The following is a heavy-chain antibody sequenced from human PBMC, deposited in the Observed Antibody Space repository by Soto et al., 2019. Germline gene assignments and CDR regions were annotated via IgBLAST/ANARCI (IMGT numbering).Heavy chain of an antibody. CDR1: GGSISSGDYY. D-gene: IGHD3-22*01. CDR2: IYYSGST. CDR3: ARGLGSSGYYYIGGPYFDY. V-gene: IGHV4-30-4*01. Sequence: SETLSLTCTVSGGSISSGDYYWSWIRQPPGKGLEWIGYIYYSGSTYYNPSLKSRVTISVDTSKNQFSLKLSSVTAADTAVYYCARGLGSSGYYYIGGPYFDYWGQGTLVTVSS. J-gene: IGHJ4*02.